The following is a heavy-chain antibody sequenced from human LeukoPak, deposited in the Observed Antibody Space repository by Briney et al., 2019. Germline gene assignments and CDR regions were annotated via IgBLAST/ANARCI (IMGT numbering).Heavy chain of an antibody. J-gene: IGHJ3*01. CDR2: INGGGDDT. CDR3: ARCTASCYANAFDV. D-gene: IGHD2-2*01. Sequence: RPGGSLRLSCAASGFTFKNNAMTWVRQAPGKGLEWVPAINGGGDDTEYADSVKGRFTISRANSKNTLFLQMNNLRPEDTAVYYCARCTASCYANAFDVWGQGTLLTVSS. CDR1: GFTFKNNA. V-gene: IGHV3-23*01.